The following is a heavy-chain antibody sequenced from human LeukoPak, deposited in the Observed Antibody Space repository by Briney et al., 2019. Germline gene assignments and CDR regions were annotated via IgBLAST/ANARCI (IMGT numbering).Heavy chain of an antibody. CDR1: GSSINSGYY. Sequence: PSETLSLTCTVSGSSINSGYYWGWIREPPGKGLEWIGSIFQSGNSYYSPSLKSRVTISADTSNNQFSLTLTSMTAADTAIYYCARMGRSPVYHFYMDVWGRGTTVTVSS. J-gene: IGHJ6*03. V-gene: IGHV4-38-2*02. CDR2: IFQSGNS. CDR3: ARMGRSPVYHFYMDV. D-gene: IGHD3-10*01.